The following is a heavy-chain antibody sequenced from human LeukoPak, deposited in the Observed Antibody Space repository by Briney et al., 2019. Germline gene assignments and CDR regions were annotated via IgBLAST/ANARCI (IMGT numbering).Heavy chain of an antibody. D-gene: IGHD2-8*01. CDR1: GYTFTSYG. CDR3: ARDGKRWLQLMALDY. V-gene: IGHV1-18*01. Sequence: ASVKVSCKASGYTFTSYGISWVRQAPGQGLEWMGWISAYNGNTNYAQKLQGRATMTTDTSTRIAYMELRSLRSDDTAVYYCARDGKRWLQLMALDYWGQGTLVTVSS. CDR2: ISAYNGNT. J-gene: IGHJ4*02.